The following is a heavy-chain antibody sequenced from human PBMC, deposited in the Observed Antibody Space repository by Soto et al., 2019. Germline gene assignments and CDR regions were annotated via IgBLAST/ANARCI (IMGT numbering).Heavy chain of an antibody. J-gene: IGHJ4*02. D-gene: IGHD2-15*01. CDR2: IYSGGST. Sequence: GGSLRLSCAASGFTVSSNYMSWVRPAPGKGLEWVSVIYSGGSTYYADSVKGRFTISRDNSKNTLYLQMNSLRAEDTAVYYCARDEYCSGGSCYPGTFDYWGQGTLVTVSS. CDR1: GFTVSSNY. V-gene: IGHV3-66*01. CDR3: ARDEYCSGGSCYPGTFDY.